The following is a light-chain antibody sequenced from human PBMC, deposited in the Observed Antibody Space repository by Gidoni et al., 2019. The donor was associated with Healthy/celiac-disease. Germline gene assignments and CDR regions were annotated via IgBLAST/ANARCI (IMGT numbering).Light chain of an antibody. J-gene: IGKJ2*04. CDR3: QQYDNLPMCS. CDR2: AAS. V-gene: IGKV1-33*01. Sequence: DLPMTHSPYSLSASVGDRVTMTCQASQDISNYLNWYQQKQGKAYKLLIYAASHFETGVPSRFSGSGSRTDFTYTISSMQPEDIATYYCQQYDNLPMCSFGQXTKLEIK. CDR1: QDISNY.